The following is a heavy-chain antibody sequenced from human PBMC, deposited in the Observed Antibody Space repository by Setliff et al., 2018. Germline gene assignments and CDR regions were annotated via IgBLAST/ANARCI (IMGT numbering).Heavy chain of an antibody. Sequence: GESLKISCAASRFTFSNYWMSWVRQAPGKGLEWVANIKEDGSEKYYVDSVKGRFTISRDNAKNSLDLQMDILRAEDTAVYYCVRDRWKVVVNRGDDAFDLWGQGTMVTVSS. D-gene: IGHD2-15*01. CDR1: RFTFSNYW. V-gene: IGHV3-7*01. CDR2: IKEDGSEK. CDR3: VRDRWKVVVNRGDDAFDL. J-gene: IGHJ3*01.